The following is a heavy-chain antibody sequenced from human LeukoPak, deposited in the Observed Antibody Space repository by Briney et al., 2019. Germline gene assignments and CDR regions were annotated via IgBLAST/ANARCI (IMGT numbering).Heavy chain of an antibody. D-gene: IGHD1-7*01. Sequence: GGSLRLSCAASGFTFSSYAMHWVRQAPGKGLEYVSAISSNEGSTYYANSVKGRFTISRDNSKNRLYLQMGSLRAEDMAVYYCASSPPTGTTWYFDLWGRGTLVTVSS. CDR1: GFTFSSYA. CDR3: ASSPPTGTTWYFDL. J-gene: IGHJ2*01. V-gene: IGHV3-64*01. CDR2: ISSNEGST.